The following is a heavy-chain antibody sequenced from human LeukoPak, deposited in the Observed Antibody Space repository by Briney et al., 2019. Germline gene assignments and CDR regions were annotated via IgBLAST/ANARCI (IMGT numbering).Heavy chain of an antibody. CDR3: ARVGSTSFAFDI. D-gene: IGHD2-2*01. Sequence: PGGSLRLSCAASGFTFSDFWMHWVRQSPEKGLVWVSRIRTDGGVIDYADSVKGRFTISRDNTKSTLYLQMNSLGAEDTAVYYCARVGSTSFAFDIWGQGTMVTVSS. CDR2: IRTDGGVI. CDR1: GFTFSDFW. V-gene: IGHV3-74*01. J-gene: IGHJ3*02.